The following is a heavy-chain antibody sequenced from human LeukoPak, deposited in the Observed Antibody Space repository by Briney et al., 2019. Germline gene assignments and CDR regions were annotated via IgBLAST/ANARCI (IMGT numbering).Heavy chain of an antibody. D-gene: IGHD6-19*01. CDR1: GFAFGSYE. J-gene: IGHJ4*02. Sequence: GGSLRLSYVASGFAFGSYEMSWVRQAPGKGLEWVSFISGDGRAIHYADSVKGRFTISADNARNSVFLQMNSLRAEDTAVYYCATSLSGWFGPSAYYCGQGTLVTVSS. V-gene: IGHV3-48*03. CDR3: ATSLSGWFGPSAYY. CDR2: ISGDGRAI.